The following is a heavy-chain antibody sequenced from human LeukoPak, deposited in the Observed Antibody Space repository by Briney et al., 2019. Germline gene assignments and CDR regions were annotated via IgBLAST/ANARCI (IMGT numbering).Heavy chain of an antibody. J-gene: IGHJ4*02. Sequence: PSETLSLTCTVSGGSISSGSYYWSWIRQPAGKGLEWIGRIYTSGSTNYNPSLKSRVTISVDTSKNQFSLKLNSVTAADTAVYYCAKAGVWLPAVWGQGTLVTVSS. V-gene: IGHV4-61*02. CDR2: IYTSGST. CDR1: GGSISSGSYY. CDR3: AKAGVWLPAV. D-gene: IGHD3-9*01.